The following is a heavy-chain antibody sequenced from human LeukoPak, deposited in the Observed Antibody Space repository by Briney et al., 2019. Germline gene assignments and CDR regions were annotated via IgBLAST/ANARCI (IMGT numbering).Heavy chain of an antibody. J-gene: IGHJ5*02. CDR3: ARAGELDSSGYYDWFDP. CDR2: IIPIFGTA. Sequence: SVKVSCKASGGTFISYAISWVRQAPGQGLEWMGGIIPIFGTANYAQKFQGRVTITADESTSTAYMELSSLRSEDTAVYYCARAGELDSSGYYDWFDPWGQGTLVTVSS. V-gene: IGHV1-69*13. CDR1: GGTFISYA. D-gene: IGHD3-22*01.